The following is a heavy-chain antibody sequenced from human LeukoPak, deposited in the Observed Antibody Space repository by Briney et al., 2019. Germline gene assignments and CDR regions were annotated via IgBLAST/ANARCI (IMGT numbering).Heavy chain of an antibody. Sequence: ASVKVSCKASGYTFTSYDINWVRQATGQGLEWMGWMNPNSGNKGYAQKFQGRVTMTMNTSITTAYMELSSLRSEDTGVYYCARGPQWRGDYYYMDVWGRGTTVTVSS. J-gene: IGHJ6*03. D-gene: IGHD6-19*01. CDR3: ARGPQWRGDYYYMDV. CDR2: MNPNSGNK. CDR1: GYTFTSYD. V-gene: IGHV1-8*01.